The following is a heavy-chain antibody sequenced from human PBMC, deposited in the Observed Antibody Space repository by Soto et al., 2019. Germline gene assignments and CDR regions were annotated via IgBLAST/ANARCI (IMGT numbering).Heavy chain of an antibody. Sequence: GASVKVSCKASGYSFTNYGISWVRQAPGQGLEWMGWISAYNGHTNYAQKVQGRVTMTTDTSTSTAYMEVRSLRSDDTAVYYCAGVPPTDYDILTRQDGVNSFDPWGQGTLVTVSS. CDR3: AGVPPTDYDILTRQDGVNSFDP. D-gene: IGHD3-9*01. J-gene: IGHJ5*02. V-gene: IGHV1-18*04. CDR2: ISAYNGHT. CDR1: GYSFTNYG.